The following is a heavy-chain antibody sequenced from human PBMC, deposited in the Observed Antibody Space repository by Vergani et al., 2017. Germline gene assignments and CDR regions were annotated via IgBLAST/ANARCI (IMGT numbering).Heavy chain of an antibody. Sequence: QVQLQESGPGLVKPSETLSLTCTVSGGSISSYYWSWIRQPPGKGLEWIGYIYYSGSTNYNPSLKSRVTISVDTSKNQFSLKLSSVTAADTAVYYCAGMGGATPVYYWGQGTLVTVSS. V-gene: IGHV4-59*01. CDR2: IYYSGST. J-gene: IGHJ4*02. CDR1: GGSISSYY. CDR3: AGMGGATPVYY. D-gene: IGHD1-26*01.